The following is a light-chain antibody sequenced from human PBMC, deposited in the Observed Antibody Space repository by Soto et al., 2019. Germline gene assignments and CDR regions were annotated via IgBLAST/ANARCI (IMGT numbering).Light chain of an antibody. CDR2: EVN. Sequence: QSAVTQPPSASGSAGHSVTIPCTGTGIDDYDYNFVSWYQHHPGKVPKLIIFEVNKRPSGVPDRFSGSKSGTTASLTVSGLQADDEADYYCSTFAVSPVIFGGGTKLTVL. CDR1: GIDDYDYNF. CDR3: STFAVSPVI. J-gene: IGLJ2*01. V-gene: IGLV2-8*01.